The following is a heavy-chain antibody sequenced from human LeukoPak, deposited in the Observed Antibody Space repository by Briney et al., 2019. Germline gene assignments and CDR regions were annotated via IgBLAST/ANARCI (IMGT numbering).Heavy chain of an antibody. CDR2: ISSDGSNT. Sequence: GGSLRLSCAASGFTFSNFWMYWVRQPPGKGLVWVSRISSDGSNTNYADSVKGRFTISRDNAKNTLYLQMNSLRAEDTAVYYCAKVPELGWAFDYWGQGTLVTVSS. CDR3: AKVPELGWAFDY. V-gene: IGHV3-74*01. D-gene: IGHD1-7*01. CDR1: GFTFSNFW. J-gene: IGHJ4*02.